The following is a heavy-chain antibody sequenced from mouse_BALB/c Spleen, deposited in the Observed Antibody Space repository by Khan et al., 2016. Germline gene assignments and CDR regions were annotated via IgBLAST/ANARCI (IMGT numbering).Heavy chain of an antibody. CDR3: ASVGDYHYFDY. D-gene: IGHD2-13*01. CDR1: GFTFSSYG. J-gene: IGHJ2*01. Sequence: EVELVESGGGLVQPGGSLKLSCAASGFTFSSYGMSWVRQTPDKRLELVATINSNGGSTYYPDSVKGRFTISSDNARNTLYLHMSSLKSADTAICYCASVGDYHYFDYWGQGTTLTVSS. V-gene: IGHV5-6-3*01. CDR2: INSNGGST.